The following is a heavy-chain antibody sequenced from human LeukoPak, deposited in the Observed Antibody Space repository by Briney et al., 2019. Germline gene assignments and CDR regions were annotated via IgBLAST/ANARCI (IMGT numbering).Heavy chain of an antibody. CDR2: IYYSGST. CDR3: ARYKAADYFDY. V-gene: IGHV4-59*01. D-gene: IGHD6-25*01. CDR1: GGSICSYY. Sequence: SETLSLTXTVSGGSICSYYWSWIRQSPGKGLEWIGYIYYSGSTNYNPSLKSRVTISVDTSKNQFSLELSSVTAADTAVYYCARYKAADYFDYWGQGTLVTVSS. J-gene: IGHJ4*02.